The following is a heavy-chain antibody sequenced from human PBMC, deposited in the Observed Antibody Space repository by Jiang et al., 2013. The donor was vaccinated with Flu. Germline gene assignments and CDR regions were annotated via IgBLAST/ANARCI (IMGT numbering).Heavy chain of an antibody. V-gene: IGHV1-24*01. D-gene: IGHD3-16*02. CDR1: GYTLTELS. Sequence: SGAEVKKPGASVKVSCKVSGYTLTELSMHWVRQAPGKGLEWMGGFDPEDGETIYAQKFQGRVTMTEDTSTDTAYMELSSLRSEDTAVYYCATRAGLGELSDYYGMDVWGQGTTVTVSS. CDR2: FDPEDGET. J-gene: IGHJ6*02. CDR3: ATRAGLGELSDYYGMDV.